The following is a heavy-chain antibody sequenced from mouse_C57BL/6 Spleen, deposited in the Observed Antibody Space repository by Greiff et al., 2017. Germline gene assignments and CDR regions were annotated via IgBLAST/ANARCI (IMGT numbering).Heavy chain of an antibody. V-gene: IGHV3-6*01. CDR3: ARDANYYGSSYFDY. CDR1: GYSITSGYY. D-gene: IGHD1-1*01. J-gene: IGHJ2*01. Sequence: DVKLQESGPGLVKPSQSLSLTCSVTGYSITSGYYWNWIRQFPGNKLEWMGYISYDGSNNYNPSLKNRISITRDTSKNQFFLKLNSVTTEDTATYYCARDANYYGSSYFDYWGQGTTLTVSS. CDR2: ISYDGSN.